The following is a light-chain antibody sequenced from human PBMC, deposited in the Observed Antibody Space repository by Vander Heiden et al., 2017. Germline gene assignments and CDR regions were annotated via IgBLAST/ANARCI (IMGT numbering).Light chain of an antibody. CDR2: RNN. V-gene: IGLV1-47*01. J-gene: IGLJ2*01. CDR1: SSNIGSNY. Sequence: QSVLTQPPSASGNRGQSVTISCSGSSSNIGSNYVYWYQQLPGTAPKLLIYRNNQRPSGVPVRFSVSRSGTAASLAISGLRSEDAADYYCAAWDDSLSGVVFGGGTKLTVL. CDR3: AAWDDSLSGVV.